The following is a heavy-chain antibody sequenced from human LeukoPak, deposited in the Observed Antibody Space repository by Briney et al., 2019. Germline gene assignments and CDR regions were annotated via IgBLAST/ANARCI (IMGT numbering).Heavy chain of an antibody. J-gene: IGHJ5*02. CDR1: GFTFNDYY. Sequence: PGGSLRLSCAASGFTFNDYYMSWIRQAPGKGLDWLSYINIGGTNTHYADSVKGRFTISRDNAKKSLYLEMNNLRAEDTAVYYCATDGAGFDTWGQGVLVTVSS. V-gene: IGHV3-11*01. CDR3: ATDGAGFDT. CDR2: INIGGTNT.